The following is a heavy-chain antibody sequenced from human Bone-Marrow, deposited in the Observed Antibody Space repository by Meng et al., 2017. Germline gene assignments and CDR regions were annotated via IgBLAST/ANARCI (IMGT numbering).Heavy chain of an antibody. J-gene: IGHJ4*02. V-gene: IGHV3-33*01. D-gene: IGHD3-10*01. CDR1: GFTFSSYG. Sequence: GGSLRLSCAASGFTFSSYGMHWVRQAPGKGLEWVAVIWYDGSNKYYADSVKGRFTISRDNSKNTLYLQMNSLRAEDTAVYYCATGAEGLLWFGESGFDYWGQGTRVTGSS. CDR2: IWYDGSNK. CDR3: ATGAEGLLWFGESGFDY.